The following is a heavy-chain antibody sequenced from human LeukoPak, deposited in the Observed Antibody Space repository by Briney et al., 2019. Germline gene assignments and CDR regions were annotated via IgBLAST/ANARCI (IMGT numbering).Heavy chain of an antibody. D-gene: IGHD3-10*01. CDR3: AKGRGRLHVNRGVYNYHYYMEV. CDR2: IIPIFGTA. J-gene: IGHJ6*03. V-gene: IGHV1-69*13. Sequence: SVKVSCKASGGTFSSYAISWVRQAPGQGLEWMGGIIPIFGTANYAQKFQGRVTITADESTSTAYMELSSLGSEDTAIYYCAKGRGRLHVNRGVYNYHYYMEVWGTGTTVIVSS. CDR1: GGTFSSYA.